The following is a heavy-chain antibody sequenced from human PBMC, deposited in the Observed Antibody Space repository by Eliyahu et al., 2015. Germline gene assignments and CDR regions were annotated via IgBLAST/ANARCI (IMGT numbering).Heavy chain of an antibody. CDR3: AKDKLRD. CDR1: GFTFSXYG. V-gene: IGHV3-30*18. J-gene: IGHJ4*02. Sequence: QVQLVESGGGVVQPGRSLRRSCAASGFTFSXYGMHWVRXAPGKGLEWVAVISYDGSNKYYADSVKXRFTISRDNSKNTLYLQMNSLRAEDTAVYYCAKDKLRDWGQGTLVTVSS. CDR2: ISYDGSNK. D-gene: IGHD1-1*01.